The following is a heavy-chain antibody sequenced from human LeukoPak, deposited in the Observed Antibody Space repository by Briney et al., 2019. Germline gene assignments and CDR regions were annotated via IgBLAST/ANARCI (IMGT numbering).Heavy chain of an antibody. CDR1: GFTFSSYG. J-gene: IGHJ4*02. V-gene: IGHV3-33*01. CDR2: IWYDGSNT. CDR3: ARGGFSIAVAAPDH. D-gene: IGHD6-19*01. Sequence: PGGSLRLSCAASGFTFSSYGMHWVRQAPGKGLEWVAVIWYDGSNTYYADSMKGRFTISRDNSKSTLHLQVDSLRAEDTAIYFCARGGFSIAVAAPDHWGQGTLVTVSS.